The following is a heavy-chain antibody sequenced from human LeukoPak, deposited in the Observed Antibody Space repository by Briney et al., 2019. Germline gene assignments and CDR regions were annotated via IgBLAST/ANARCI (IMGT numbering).Heavy chain of an antibody. Sequence: SETLSLTCTVSGGPISDYYWSWIRQPPGKGLEWIGYSYYTGVTNYNPSLKSRVSISVDTSKKQFSLNLTSVTTADTAVYYCARLHLDYLDYWGRGAVVTVSS. CDR2: SYYTGVT. CDR3: ARLHLDYLDY. CDR1: GGPISDYY. J-gene: IGHJ4*02. V-gene: IGHV4-59*01.